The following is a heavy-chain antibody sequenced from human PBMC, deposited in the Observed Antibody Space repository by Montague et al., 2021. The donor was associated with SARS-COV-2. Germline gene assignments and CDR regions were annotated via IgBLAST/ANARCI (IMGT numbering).Heavy chain of an antibody. CDR3: ARHLAISGPAAVSDY. CDR1: GDSISSGYFD. Sequence: SETLSLTCTVSGDSISSGYFDWGWIRQPPGKGLEWVGTIHYSGITYYNPSLESRVTISVDTSRNQFSLKLSSVTAADTAIYYCARHLAISGPAAVSDYWGQGTLVTVSS. CDR2: IHYSGIT. V-gene: IGHV4-39*01. D-gene: IGHD2-2*01. J-gene: IGHJ4*02.